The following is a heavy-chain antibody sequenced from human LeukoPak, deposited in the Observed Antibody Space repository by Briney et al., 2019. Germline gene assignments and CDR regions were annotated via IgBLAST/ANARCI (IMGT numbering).Heavy chain of an antibody. CDR3: ARAVPAAEFDY. Sequence: PSETLSLTCAVSGGSISSYYWSWIRQPPGKGLEWIGYIYYSGSTNYNPSLKSRVTISVDTSKNQFSLRLSSVTAADTAVYYCARAVPAAEFDYWGQGTLVTVSS. D-gene: IGHD2-2*01. CDR1: GGSISSYY. V-gene: IGHV4-59*01. CDR2: IYYSGST. J-gene: IGHJ4*02.